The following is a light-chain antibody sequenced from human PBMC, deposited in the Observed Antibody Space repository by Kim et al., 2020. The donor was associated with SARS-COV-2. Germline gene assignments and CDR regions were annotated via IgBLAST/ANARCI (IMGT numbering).Light chain of an antibody. CDR2: DTS. Sequence: SPGERATLSGRASQSVRGFLAWYQQKPGQAPRLLIYDTSKRATDVPARFSGSGSGTDFTLTITSLEPEDFAVYYCQQRSNWPRVTFGQGTKVEIK. CDR1: QSVRGF. CDR3: QQRSNWPRVT. J-gene: IGKJ1*01. V-gene: IGKV3-11*01.